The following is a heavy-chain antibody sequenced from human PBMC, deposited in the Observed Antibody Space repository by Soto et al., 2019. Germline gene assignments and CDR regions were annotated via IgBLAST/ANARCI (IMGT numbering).Heavy chain of an antibody. J-gene: IGHJ4*02. V-gene: IGHV1-3*05. D-gene: IGHD3-22*01. CDR2: INAGNGNT. CDR3: ARGSGPMIEWH. CDR1: GYTFTSYA. Sequence: QVQLVQSGAEEKKPGASVKVSCKASGYTFTSYAMHWVRQAPGQRLEWMGWINAGNGNTKYSQKFQGRVTITRDTSASTAYMELSSMRSEVTAVYYCARGSGPMIEWHWGQGTLVTVSS.